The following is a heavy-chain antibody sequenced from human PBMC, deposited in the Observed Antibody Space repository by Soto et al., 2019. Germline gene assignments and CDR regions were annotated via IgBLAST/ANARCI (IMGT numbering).Heavy chain of an antibody. CDR2: INAYNGNT. V-gene: IGHV1-18*01. D-gene: IGHD3-16*01. CDR1: GYTFTSYG. Sequence: ASVKVSCKASGYTFTSYGISWVRQAPGQGLEWMGWINAYNGNTNYAQKLQGRVTMTTDTSTSTAYTELRSQRSDDTPVFCCAGGAMLSWLDSWGQGTLV. CDR3: AGGAMLSWLDS. J-gene: IGHJ5*01.